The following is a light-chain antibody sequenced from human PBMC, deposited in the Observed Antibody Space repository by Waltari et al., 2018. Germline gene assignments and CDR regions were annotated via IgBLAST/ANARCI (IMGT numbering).Light chain of an antibody. CDR2: VVS. CDR1: SSDVGGYNY. CDR3: SSYTSSSTLV. Sequence: QSALTQPASVSGSPGQSITISCTGTSSDVGGYNYVSWYQQHPGKAPKLMIYVVSNRVSGVSTRFSGSESGNTASLTSSGLPAEDEADYYCSSYTSSSTLVFGGGTKLSAL. J-gene: IGLJ3*02. V-gene: IGLV2-14*01.